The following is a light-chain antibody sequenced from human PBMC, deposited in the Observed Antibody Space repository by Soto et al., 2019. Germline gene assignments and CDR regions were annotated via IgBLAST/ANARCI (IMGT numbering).Light chain of an antibody. CDR1: QTMRSSH. Sequence: ELVLTQSPGTLSLSPGARATLSCRASQTMRSSHLAWYQQKPGQAPRLLIYGASTRTFDVPDRFIVIGSGTKFPLPVSRMQPEDFAVDDCQHYGTSLTFGGGTKVDI. V-gene: IGKV3-20*01. CDR2: GAS. CDR3: QHYGTSLT. J-gene: IGKJ4*01.